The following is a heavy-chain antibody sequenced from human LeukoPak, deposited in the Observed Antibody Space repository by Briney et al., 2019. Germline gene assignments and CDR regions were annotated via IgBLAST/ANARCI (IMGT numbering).Heavy chain of an antibody. CDR1: GYTLTELS. J-gene: IGHJ6*03. Sequence: VASVKVSCKVSGYTLTELSMHWVRQAPGKGLEWMGGFDPEDGETIYAQKFQGRVTMTEDTSTDTAYMELSSLRSEDTAVYYCARARGSGSYYGHDYYYYHYMDVWGKGTTVTVSS. D-gene: IGHD3-10*01. V-gene: IGHV1-24*01. CDR2: FDPEDGET. CDR3: ARARGSGSYYGHDYYYYHYMDV.